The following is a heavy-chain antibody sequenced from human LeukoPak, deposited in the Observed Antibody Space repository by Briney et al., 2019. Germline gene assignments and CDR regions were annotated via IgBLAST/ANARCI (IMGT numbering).Heavy chain of an antibody. J-gene: IGHJ4*02. CDR2: IKSKTDGGTT. Sequence: PGGSLRLSCAASGFTFSNAWMSWVRQAPGKGLEWVGRIKSKTDGGTTDYAAPVKGRFTISRDDSKNTLYLQMNSLKTDDTAVYYCARDRVGSGWPRPWYFEFWGQGTLITVSS. CDR3: ARDRVGSGWPRPWYFEF. D-gene: IGHD6-19*01. V-gene: IGHV3-15*01. CDR1: GFTFSNAW.